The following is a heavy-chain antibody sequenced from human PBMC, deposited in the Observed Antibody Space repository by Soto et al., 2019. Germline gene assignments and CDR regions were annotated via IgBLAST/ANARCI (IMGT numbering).Heavy chain of an antibody. J-gene: IGHJ3*01. D-gene: IGHD2-2*02. CDR3: ARAWTYFFSTNCYTADAFDF. V-gene: IGHV1-2*04. CDR2: INPNRGGT. Sequence: ASVKVSCKASGYTFTGYYMHWVRQAPGQGLEWMGWINPNRGGTNYAQKFQGWVTITRDTSISTAYMDLSRLRSDDTAVYYCARAWTYFFSTNCYTADAFDFWGQGTMDTGS. CDR1: GYTFTGYY.